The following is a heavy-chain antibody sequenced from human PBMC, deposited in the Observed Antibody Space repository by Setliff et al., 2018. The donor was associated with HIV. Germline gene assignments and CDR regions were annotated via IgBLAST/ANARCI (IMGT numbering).Heavy chain of an antibody. CDR1: VAPSVLST. CDR3: ARDVGEQLDV. V-gene: IGHV4-59*01. J-gene: IGHJ6*03. CDR2: IYYSGRT. Sequence: SEPCPSPALSLVAPSVLSTGAGSGSPPGKGLEWIGYIYYSGRTNYNPSLDSRVTMSVDTSKNQFSLKLSSVTAADTAVYYCARDVGEQLDVWGKGTTVTV.